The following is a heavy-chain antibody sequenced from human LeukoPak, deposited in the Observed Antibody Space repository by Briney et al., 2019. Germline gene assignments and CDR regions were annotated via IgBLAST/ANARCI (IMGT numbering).Heavy chain of an antibody. CDR1: GYTFTGYY. Sequence: SVKVSCKASGYTFTGYYMHWVRQAPGQGLEWMGWINPNSGGTNYAQKFQGRVTMTRDTSISTAYMELSRLRSDDTAVYYCARPYYYGSGSYPFDYWGQGTLVTVSS. V-gene: IGHV1-2*02. CDR3: ARPYYYGSGSYPFDY. D-gene: IGHD3-10*01. CDR2: INPNSGGT. J-gene: IGHJ4*02.